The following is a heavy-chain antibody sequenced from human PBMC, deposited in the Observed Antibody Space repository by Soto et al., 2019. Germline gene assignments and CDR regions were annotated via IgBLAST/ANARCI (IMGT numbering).Heavy chain of an antibody. Sequence: GGSLRLSCAASGFTFNGYGMHWVRQAPGKGLEWLAVIWYDGSNENYAESVKGRFTISRDNSKNILYLEMNSLGAEDTAVYYCAKNPFGSGGHYFDPWGQGTLVTAPQ. CDR3: AKNPFGSGGHYFDP. CDR2: IWYDGSNE. V-gene: IGHV3-33*06. D-gene: IGHD3-10*01. CDR1: GFTFNGYG. J-gene: IGHJ5*02.